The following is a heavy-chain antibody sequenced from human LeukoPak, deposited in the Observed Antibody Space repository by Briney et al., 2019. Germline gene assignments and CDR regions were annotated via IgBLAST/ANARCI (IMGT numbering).Heavy chain of an antibody. CDR2: IYSGGST. J-gene: IGHJ4*02. D-gene: IGHD6-19*01. CDR3: ARNAISSGWYDDY. Sequence: QPGGSLRLSCAASGFTVSSNYMSWVRQARGKGLEWVSVIYSGGSTYYADSVKGRFTISRDNSKNTLYLHMNSLRAEDTAVYCCARNAISSGWYDDYWGQGTLVTVSS. CDR1: GFTVSSNY. V-gene: IGHV3-53*01.